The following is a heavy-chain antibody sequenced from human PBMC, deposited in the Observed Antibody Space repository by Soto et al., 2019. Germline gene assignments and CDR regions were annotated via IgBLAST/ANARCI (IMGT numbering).Heavy chain of an antibody. CDR3: ARGRLWSSKAQALVHKGSRKKIIDYYYYMDV. V-gene: IGHV4-34*01. Sequence: QVQLQQWGAGLLKPSETLSLTCAVYGGSFSGYYWSWIRQPPGKGLEWNGEINHSGSTNYNTSLKSRVTISVDTSKNQFSLKLSSVTAADTAVYYCARGRLWSSKAQALVHKGSRKKIIDYYYYMDVWGKGTTVTVSS. D-gene: IGHD2-2*01. CDR1: GGSFSGYY. J-gene: IGHJ6*03. CDR2: INHSGST.